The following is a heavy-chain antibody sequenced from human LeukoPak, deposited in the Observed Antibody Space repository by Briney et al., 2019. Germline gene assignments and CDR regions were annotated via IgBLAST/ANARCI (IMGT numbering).Heavy chain of an antibody. Sequence: SETLSLTCTVSGGSISSYYWSWIRQPPGKGLEWIGYIYYSGSTNYNPSLKSRVTISVDTSKNQFSLKLSSVTAADTAVYYCARTEVTPYFDYWGQGTLVTVSS. CDR1: GGSISSYY. CDR3: ARTEVTPYFDY. D-gene: IGHD4-23*01. V-gene: IGHV4-59*08. J-gene: IGHJ4*02. CDR2: IYYSGST.